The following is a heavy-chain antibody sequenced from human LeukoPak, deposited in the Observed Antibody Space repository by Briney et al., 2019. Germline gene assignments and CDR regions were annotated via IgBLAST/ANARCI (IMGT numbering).Heavy chain of an antibody. J-gene: IGHJ4*02. CDR2: IYYSGST. Sequence: PSQTLSLTCTVSGGSISSGGYYWSWIRQHPGKGLEWIGYIYYSGSTYYNPSLKSRVTISVDTSKNQFSLKLSSVTAADTAVYYRASFSPSMVRGVIMWGQGTLVTVSS. D-gene: IGHD3-10*01. CDR1: GGSISSGGYY. V-gene: IGHV4-31*03. CDR3: ASFSPSMVRGVIM.